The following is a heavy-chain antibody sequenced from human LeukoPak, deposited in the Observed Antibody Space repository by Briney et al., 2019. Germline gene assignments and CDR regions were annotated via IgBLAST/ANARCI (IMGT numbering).Heavy chain of an antibody. J-gene: IGHJ5*02. V-gene: IGHV3-23*01. CDR3: AKEGVASGP. Sequence: GGSLRLSCAASGFTFSNHDMSWVRQAPGKGLEWVAGISGGGGSTHNADSVKGRFTISRDNSKNTLFLQMNSLRAEDTAVYYCAKEGVASGPWGRGTLVTVSS. CDR1: GFTFSNHD. D-gene: IGHD2-8*02. CDR2: ISGGGGST.